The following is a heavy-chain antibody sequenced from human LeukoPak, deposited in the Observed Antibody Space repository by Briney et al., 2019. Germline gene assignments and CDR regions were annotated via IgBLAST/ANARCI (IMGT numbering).Heavy chain of an antibody. J-gene: IGHJ4*02. D-gene: IGHD2-21*02. CDR3: ARLRCAYCGGDYFLDY. CDR1: GFSLSTTGMR. Sequence: SGPTLVNPTQTLTLTCTFSGFSLSTTGMRVSWIRQPPGMALEWLARIDWDDDKYYSTSLKTRLIISKDTSKNQVVLTMTNMDPVDTATYYCARLRCAYCGGDYFLDYWAREPWSPSPQ. CDR2: IDWDDDK. V-gene: IGHV2-70*04.